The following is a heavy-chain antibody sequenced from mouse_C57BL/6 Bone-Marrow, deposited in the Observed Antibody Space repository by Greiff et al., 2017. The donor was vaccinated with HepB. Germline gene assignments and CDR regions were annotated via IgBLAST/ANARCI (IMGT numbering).Heavy chain of an antibody. CDR3: ARNYDYYFDY. CDR2: IYPGGGYT. J-gene: IGHJ2*01. CDR1: GYTFTNYW. Sequence: VQLQQSGAELVRPGTSVKMSCKASGYTFTNYWIGWAKQRPGHGLEWIGDIYPGGGYTNYNEKFKGKATLTADKSSSTAYMQFSSLTSEDSAIYYCARNYDYYFDYWGQGTTLTVSS. D-gene: IGHD2-4*01. V-gene: IGHV1-63*01.